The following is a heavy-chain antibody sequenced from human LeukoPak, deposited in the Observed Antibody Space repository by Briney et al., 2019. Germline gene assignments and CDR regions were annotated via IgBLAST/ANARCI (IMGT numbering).Heavy chain of an antibody. CDR3: ANDHSPPFDF. D-gene: IGHD5-18*01. Sequence: GGSLRLSCAASGSTFSNYGMHWVRQAPGKGLEWVAFIRYDGSNKYYADSVKGRFTISRDNSKNTLYLQMNSLRAEDTAVYYCANDHSPPFDFWGQGTLVTVSS. J-gene: IGHJ4*02. V-gene: IGHV3-30*02. CDR1: GSTFSNYG. CDR2: IRYDGSNK.